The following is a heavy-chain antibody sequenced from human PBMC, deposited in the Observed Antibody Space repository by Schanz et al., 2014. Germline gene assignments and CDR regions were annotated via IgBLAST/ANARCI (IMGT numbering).Heavy chain of an antibody. D-gene: IGHD2-21*01. J-gene: IGHJ5*02. CDR3: ARDLEGYDGGGGGFDP. CDR2: IDGKSTTV. CDR1: GFSFSSYS. Sequence: DLVESGGGLIQRGESLRLSCSASGFSFSSYSMNWVRQAPGKGLEWLSYIDGKSTTVYYADSVKGRFTVSRDNARNSLYLHMNSLRAEDTAVYYCARDLEGYDGGGGGFDPWGQGTLXTVSS. V-gene: IGHV3-48*01.